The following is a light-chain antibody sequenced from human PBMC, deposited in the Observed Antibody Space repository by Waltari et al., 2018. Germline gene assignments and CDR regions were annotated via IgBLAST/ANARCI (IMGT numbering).Light chain of an antibody. Sequence: QSVLTQPPSASGTPWQRVTITCSGSRSNIGAEVVNWYQVLPGTAPKLLIYSTNQRPSGVPGRFSGSKSGTSGSLAVSGLQSEDEADYYCATWEYSLDGQVFGGGTKLTVL. CDR3: ATWEYSLDGQV. J-gene: IGLJ3*02. CDR2: STN. V-gene: IGLV1-44*01. CDR1: RSNIGAEV.